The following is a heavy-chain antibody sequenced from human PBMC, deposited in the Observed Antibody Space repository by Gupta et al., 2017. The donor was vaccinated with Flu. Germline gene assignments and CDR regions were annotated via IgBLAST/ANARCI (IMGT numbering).Heavy chain of an antibody. CDR2: IRSKANSYAT. J-gene: IGHJ6*02. CDR1: GFTFSGSA. CDR3: TRSSSWLYYGMDV. D-gene: IGHD6-13*01. Sequence: EVQLLESWGGLVQPGGSLQLSCAASGFTFSGSAMHWVRHASGKGLEWVGRIRSKANSYATAYAAAVKGRFTISRDDSKNTAYLQMNSLKTEDTAVYYCTRSSSWLYYGMDVWGQGTTVTVSS. V-gene: IGHV3-73*02.